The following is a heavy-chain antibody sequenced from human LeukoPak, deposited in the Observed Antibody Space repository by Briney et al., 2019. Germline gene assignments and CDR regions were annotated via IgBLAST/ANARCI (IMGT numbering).Heavy chain of an antibody. V-gene: IGHV4-31*03. CDR3: ARGPPMVREVIMDSDDYYYYGMDV. D-gene: IGHD3-10*01. CDR1: GGSISSGGYY. J-gene: IGHJ6*04. Sequence: SQTLSLTCTVSGGSISSGGYYWSWIRQHPGKGLEWIGYIYYSGSTYYNPSLKSRVTISVDTSKSQFSLKLSSVTAADTAVYYCARGPPMVREVIMDSDDYYYYGMDVWGKGTTVTVSS. CDR2: IYYSGST.